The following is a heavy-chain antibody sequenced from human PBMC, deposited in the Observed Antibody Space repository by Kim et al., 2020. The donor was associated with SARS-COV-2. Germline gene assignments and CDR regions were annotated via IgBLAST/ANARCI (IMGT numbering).Heavy chain of an antibody. CDR3: ARDAYSDFWSGYSPYWDFDF. V-gene: IGHV4-59*13. J-gene: IGHJ2*01. CDR2: ISHSGST. CDR1: GGSIRSYY. D-gene: IGHD3-3*01. Sequence: SETLSLTCIVSGGSIRSYYWSWIRQPPGKGLEWMGYISHSGSTHYNPSLKSRVTMSVVMSRNQFSLNLTSVTAADTAVYYCARDAYSDFWSGYSPYWDFDFWGRGTLVTVSS.